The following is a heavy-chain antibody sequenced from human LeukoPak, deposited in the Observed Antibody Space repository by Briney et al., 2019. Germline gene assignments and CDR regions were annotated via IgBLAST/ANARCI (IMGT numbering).Heavy chain of an antibody. J-gene: IGHJ3*02. D-gene: IGHD5-18*01. CDR1: GYTFTGYF. Sequence: GASVKVSCKASGYTFTGYFIHWVRQAPGQGLEWMGWINPNSGGTNYALKFQGRVTMTRDTSISTASMELSRLRSDDTAVYYCARAGGYSYWSAGAFDIWGQGTMVTVSS. CDR3: ARAGGYSYWSAGAFDI. CDR2: INPNSGGT. V-gene: IGHV1-2*02.